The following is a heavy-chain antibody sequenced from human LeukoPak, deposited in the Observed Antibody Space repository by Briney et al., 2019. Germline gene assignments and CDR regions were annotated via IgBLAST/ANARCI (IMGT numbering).Heavy chain of an antibody. CDR2: INPDGTTT. J-gene: IGHJ4*02. CDR3: ARVSIGWYSFDY. V-gene: IGHV3-74*01. D-gene: IGHD6-19*01. Sequence: GVLRLSCAASGFTFSTYWMHWVRQAPGKGLVWVSRINPDGTTTSYADSVKGRFTISRDNAKDTVYLQMNSLRAEDTAVYYCARVSIGWYSFDYWGQGTLVTV. CDR1: GFTFSTYW.